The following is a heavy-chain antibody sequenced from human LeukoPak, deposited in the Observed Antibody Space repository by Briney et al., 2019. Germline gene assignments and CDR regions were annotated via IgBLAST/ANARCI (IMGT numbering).Heavy chain of an antibody. D-gene: IGHD5-12*01. CDR3: ARGKWQSVIDY. CDR2: IHYSGST. Sequence: SETLSLTCAVSGVSISSSSYYWGWIRQPPGKGLEWIGSIHYSGSTYYNPPLKSRVTISVDTSKNQFSLKLSSVTAADTAVYYCARGKWQSVIDYWGQGTLVTVSS. J-gene: IGHJ4*02. V-gene: IGHV4-39*07. CDR1: GVSISSSSYY.